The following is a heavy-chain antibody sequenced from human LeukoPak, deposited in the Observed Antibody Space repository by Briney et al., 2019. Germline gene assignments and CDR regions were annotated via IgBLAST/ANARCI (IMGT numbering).Heavy chain of an antibody. V-gene: IGHV3-23*01. D-gene: IGHD3-22*01. CDR3: AKKPGYYDTSGPEDYFDY. J-gene: IGHJ4*02. Sequence: PGGSLRLSCAASGFTFSSYAMSWVRQAPGKGLEWVSAISGSGAGTYYADSVKGRFTISRDNSKNTLYLQMNSLRAEDTAVYYCAKKPGYYDTSGPEDYFDYWGQGTLVTVSS. CDR1: GFTFSSYA. CDR2: ISGSGAGT.